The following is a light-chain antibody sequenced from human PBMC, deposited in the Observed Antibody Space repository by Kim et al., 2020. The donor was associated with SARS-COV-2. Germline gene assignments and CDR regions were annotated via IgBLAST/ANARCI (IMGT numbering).Light chain of an antibody. Sequence: GQSITISCTGTSSDVGGYNYVSWYQQHPGKAPKLMIYDVSNRPSGVSNRFSGSKSGNTASLNISGLQAEDEADYYCSSYTSSSTWVFGGGTKLTVL. CDR2: DVS. CDR1: SSDVGGYNY. J-gene: IGLJ3*02. CDR3: SSYTSSSTWV. V-gene: IGLV2-14*03.